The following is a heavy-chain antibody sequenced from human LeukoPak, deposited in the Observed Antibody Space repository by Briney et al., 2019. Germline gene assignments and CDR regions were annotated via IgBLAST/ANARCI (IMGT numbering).Heavy chain of an antibody. CDR2: ISWDGGST. Sequence: GGSLRLSCAASGFTFDDYTMHWVRQAPGKGLEWVSLISWDGGSTYYADSVKGRFTISRDNSKNTLYLQMNSMRAEDTAVYYCARDLNVGNTPYWGQGTLVTVSS. D-gene: IGHD1-26*01. J-gene: IGHJ4*02. CDR1: GFTFDDYT. V-gene: IGHV3-43*01. CDR3: ARDLNVGNTPY.